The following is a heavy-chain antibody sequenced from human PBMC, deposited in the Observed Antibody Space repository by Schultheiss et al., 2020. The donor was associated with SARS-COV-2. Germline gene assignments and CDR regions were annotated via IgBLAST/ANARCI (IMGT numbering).Heavy chain of an antibody. V-gene: IGHV4-59*12. CDR1: GGSISSYY. D-gene: IGHD4-17*01. CDR2: IYYSGST. CDR3: ARDYYGDYGETYGMDV. Sequence: GSLRLSCTVSGGSISSYYWSWIRQPPGKGLEWIGYIYYSGSTYYNPSLKSRVTISVDTSKNQFSLKLSSVTAADTAVYYCARDYYGDYGETYGMDVWGQGTTVTVSS. J-gene: IGHJ6*02.